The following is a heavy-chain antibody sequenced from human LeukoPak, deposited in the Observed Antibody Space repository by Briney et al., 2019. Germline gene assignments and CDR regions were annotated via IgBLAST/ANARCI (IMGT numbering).Heavy chain of an antibody. CDR1: GFTFSSHG. D-gene: IGHD6-13*01. J-gene: IGHJ4*02. Sequence: PGGSLRLSCAASGFTFSSHGMHWVRQAPGKGLEWVAVISYDGSNKYYADSVKGRFTISRDNSKNTLYLQMNSLRVEDTAVYYCAKTYSSNWYDPFDYWGQGTLVTVSS. CDR3: AKTYSSNWYDPFDY. CDR2: ISYDGSNK. V-gene: IGHV3-30*18.